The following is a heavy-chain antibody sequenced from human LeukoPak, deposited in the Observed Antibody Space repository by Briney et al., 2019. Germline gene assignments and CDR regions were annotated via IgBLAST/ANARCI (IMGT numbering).Heavy chain of an antibody. CDR1: GYSFTSYW. J-gene: IGHJ3*02. D-gene: IGHD3-22*01. Sequence: GESLKISCKGSGYSFTSYWIGWVRQMPGKGLEWMGIIYPGDSDTIYSPSFQGQVIISADKSISTAYLQWSSLKASDTAMYYCARSYDSRGYEPAGAFDIWGQGTMVTVSS. V-gene: IGHV5-51*01. CDR2: IYPGDSDT. CDR3: ARSYDSRGYEPAGAFDI.